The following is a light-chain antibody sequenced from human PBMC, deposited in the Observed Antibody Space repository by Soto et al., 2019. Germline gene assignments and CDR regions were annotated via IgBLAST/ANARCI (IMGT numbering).Light chain of an antibody. CDR2: EVI. J-gene: IGLJ3*02. V-gene: IGLV2-8*01. Sequence: QSVLTQPPSASGSPGQSVTISCTGTSSDVGGYNFVSWYQQHPGKAPKLMIYEVIKRPSGVPDRFSGSKSGNTASLTVSGLQAEDEADYYCSSFEGSNNVVFGGGTKLTVL. CDR1: SSDVGGYNF. CDR3: SSFEGSNNVV.